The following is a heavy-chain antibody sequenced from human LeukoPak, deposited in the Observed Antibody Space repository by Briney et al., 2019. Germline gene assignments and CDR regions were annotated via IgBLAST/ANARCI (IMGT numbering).Heavy chain of an antibody. J-gene: IGHJ3*02. CDR2: ISGSGSHT. V-gene: IGHV3-23*01. CDR3: AKERVSSGMMEGVLHM. Sequence: GGSLRLSCAASGFTFNSYAMNWVRQAPGKGLEWVSSISGSGSHTYYADSVQGRFTVSRDNSKNTVNLHLNTVSAEDTAVYYCAKERVSSGMMEGVLHMWGQGTTVSVSS. CDR1: GFTFNSYA. D-gene: IGHD2-8*01.